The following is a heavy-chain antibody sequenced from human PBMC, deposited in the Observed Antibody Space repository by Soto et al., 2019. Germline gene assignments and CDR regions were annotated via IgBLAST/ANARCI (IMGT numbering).Heavy chain of an antibody. Sequence: SETLSLTCTVSGGSISSGDYYWSWIHQPPGKGLEWIGYIYYSGSTYYNPSLKSRVTISVDTSKNQFSLKLSSVTAADTAVYYCARGGVVVAATSWSYYYYGMDVWGQGTTVTVSS. J-gene: IGHJ6*02. D-gene: IGHD2-15*01. CDR3: ARGGVVVAATSWSYYYYGMDV. CDR2: IYYSGST. CDR1: GGSISSGDYY. V-gene: IGHV4-30-4*01.